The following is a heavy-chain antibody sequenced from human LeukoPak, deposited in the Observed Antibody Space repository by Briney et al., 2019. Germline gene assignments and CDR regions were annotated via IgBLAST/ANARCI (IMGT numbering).Heavy chain of an antibody. J-gene: IGHJ6*03. CDR3: ARVRYPTYYYYYMDV. CDR1: GGSFSGYY. D-gene: IGHD1-1*01. Sequence: PSETLSLTCAVYGGSFSGYYWSWIRQPPGKGLEWIGEINHSGSTNYNPSLKSRVTISVDTSKNQFSLKLSSVTAADTAVYYCARVRYPTYYYYYMDVWGKGTTVTVSS. CDR2: INHSGST. V-gene: IGHV4-34*01.